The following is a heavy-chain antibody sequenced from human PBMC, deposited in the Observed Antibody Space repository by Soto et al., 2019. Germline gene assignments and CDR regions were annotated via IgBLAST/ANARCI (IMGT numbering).Heavy chain of an antibody. Sequence: QVQLQQWGAGLLKPSETLSLTCAVYGGSFSGYYWSWIRQPPGKGLEWIGEINHSGSTNYNPSLKSRVTISVDTYKSQFSLKLSSVSAAVTAVYYCARFYCSSTSCYRNPNWFDPWGQGTLVTVSS. CDR3: ARFYCSSTSCYRNPNWFDP. CDR2: INHSGST. V-gene: IGHV4-34*01. D-gene: IGHD2-2*01. J-gene: IGHJ5*02. CDR1: GGSFSGYY.